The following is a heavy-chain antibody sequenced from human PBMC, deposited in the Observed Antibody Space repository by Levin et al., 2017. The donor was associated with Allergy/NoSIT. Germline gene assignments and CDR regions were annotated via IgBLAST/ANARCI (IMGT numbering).Heavy chain of an antibody. J-gene: IGHJ3*02. CDR1: GFTFSSYS. V-gene: IGHV3-21*01. CDR2: ISSSSSYI. D-gene: IGHD3-22*01. CDR3: ARSDSSGYYHEGDAFDS. Sequence: KAGGSLRLSCAASGFTFSSYSMNWVRQAPGKGLEWVSSISSSSSYIYYADSVKGRFTISRDNAKNSLYLQMNSLRAEDTAVYYCARSDSSGYYHEGDAFDSWGQGTMVTVSS.